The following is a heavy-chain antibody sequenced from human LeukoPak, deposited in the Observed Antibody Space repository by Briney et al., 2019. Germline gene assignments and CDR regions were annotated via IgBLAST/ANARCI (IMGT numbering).Heavy chain of an antibody. D-gene: IGHD3-16*01. V-gene: IGHV4-39*01. CDR2: IYYSGST. J-gene: IGHJ4*02. Sequence: SETLSLTCTVSGGSISSRSYYWGWIRQPPGKGLEWIGSIYYSGSTYYNPSLKSRVTISVDTSKNQFSLKLSSVTAADTAVYYCARRDYDYVWGSYAPPFDYWGQGTLVTVSS. CDR3: ARRDYDYVWGSYAPPFDY. CDR1: GGSISSRSYY.